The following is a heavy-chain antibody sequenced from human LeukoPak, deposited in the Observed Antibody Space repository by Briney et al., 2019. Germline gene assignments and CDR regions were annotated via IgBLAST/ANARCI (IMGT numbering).Heavy chain of an antibody. D-gene: IGHD6-13*01. J-gene: IGHJ6*03. CDR2: IIPIFGTA. Sequence: SVKVSCKASGGTFSSYAISWLRQAPGQGLEWMGGIIPIFGTANYAHKFQGRVPITTDESTSTAYMEVSSLRSEDTAMYYCAKGKARAIPATAKAYYYLDVWGTGTTVTVSS. CDR3: AKGKARAIPATAKAYYYLDV. CDR1: GGTFSSYA. V-gene: IGHV1-69*05.